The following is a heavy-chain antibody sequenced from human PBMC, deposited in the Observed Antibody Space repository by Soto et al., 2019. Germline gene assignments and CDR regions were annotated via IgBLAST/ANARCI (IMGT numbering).Heavy chain of an antibody. V-gene: IGHV3-72*01. CDR1: GFTFSDHY. CDR2: TRNKANSYST. D-gene: IGHD5-12*01. J-gene: IGHJ4*02. CDR3: AVDIVGTGSY. Sequence: EVQLVESGGGLVQPGGSLRLSCAVSGFTFSDHYMDWVRQAPGKGLEWVGRTRNKANSYSTEYAASVTGRFTISRDDSKNSLHLQVNSLKTEDTAVYYCAVDIVGTGSYWGQGTLVTVSS.